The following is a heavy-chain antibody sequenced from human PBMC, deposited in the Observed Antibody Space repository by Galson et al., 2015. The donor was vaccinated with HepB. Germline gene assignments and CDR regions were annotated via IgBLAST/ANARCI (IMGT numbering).Heavy chain of an antibody. CDR2: IKSKTDGGTT. CDR3: AAMVKGY. CDR1: GFTYSNAW. J-gene: IGHJ4*02. V-gene: IGHV3-15*01. D-gene: IGHD5-18*01. Sequence: SLRLSCAASGFTYSNAWMCWVRQAPGKGLGWVGRIKSKTDGGTTDYAAPGKGRFTISRDDSKNTLYLQMNILKTEGTAVYYCAAMVKGYWGQGTLVTVSS.